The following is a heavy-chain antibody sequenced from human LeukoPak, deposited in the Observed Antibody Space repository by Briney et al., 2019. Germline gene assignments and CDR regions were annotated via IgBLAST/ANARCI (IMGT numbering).Heavy chain of an antibody. D-gene: IGHD6-19*01. V-gene: IGHV3-53*01. CDR3: ARDGSGIAVFDY. CDR1: GFTVSSNY. CDR2: IYSGGST. J-gene: IGHJ4*02. Sequence: GGSLRLSRAASGFTVSSNYMSWVRQAPGKGLEWVSVIYSGGSTYYADSVKGRFTISRDNSKNTLYLQMNSLRAEDTAVYYCARDGSGIAVFDYWGQGTLVTVSS.